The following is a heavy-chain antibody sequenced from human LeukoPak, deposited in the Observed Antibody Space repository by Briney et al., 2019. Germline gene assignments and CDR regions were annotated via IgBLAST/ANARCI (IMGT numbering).Heavy chain of an antibody. J-gene: IGHJ3*02. CDR2: ISYDGSNK. D-gene: IGHD2-15*01. CDR3: ARRPTGYCSGGSCYPRAFAI. Sequence: GGSLRLSCAASGFTFSSYAMHWVRQAPGKGLEWVAVISYDGSNKYYADSVKGRFTISRDNSKNTLYLQMNSLRAEDTAVYYCARRPTGYCSGGSCYPRAFAIWGQGTMVTVSS. CDR1: GFTFSSYA. V-gene: IGHV3-30-3*01.